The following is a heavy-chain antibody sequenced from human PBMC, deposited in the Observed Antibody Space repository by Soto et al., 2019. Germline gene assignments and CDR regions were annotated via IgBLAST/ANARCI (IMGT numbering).Heavy chain of an antibody. Sequence: GGSLRLPCAASGFTFSGCAMSWVRQSPGRGLKWVSAISGSGGSTYYADSVKGRFTISRDNSKNTLYLQMNRLRVEDTAVYYCAKDLGGYDSSGYYGELVGYFDLWGRGTLVTVSS. CDR2: ISGSGGST. J-gene: IGHJ2*01. V-gene: IGHV3-23*01. D-gene: IGHD3-22*01. CDR3: AKDLGGYDSSGYYGELVGYFDL. CDR1: GFTFSGCA.